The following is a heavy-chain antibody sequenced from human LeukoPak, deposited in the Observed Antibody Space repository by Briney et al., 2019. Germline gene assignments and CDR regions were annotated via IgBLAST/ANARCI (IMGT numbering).Heavy chain of an antibody. CDR3: ARRDMATNTPFDY. D-gene: IGHD5-24*01. J-gene: IGHJ4*02. V-gene: IGHV5-51*01. CDR1: GYSFPTYW. Sequence: GESLKISCKASGYSFPTYWIGWVRQMPGRGLEWMGIIYPGDFDTRYSPSFQGQVTISVDKSISTAYLQWSSLKASDTAMYYCARRDMATNTPFDYWGQGTLVTVSS. CDR2: IYPGDFDT.